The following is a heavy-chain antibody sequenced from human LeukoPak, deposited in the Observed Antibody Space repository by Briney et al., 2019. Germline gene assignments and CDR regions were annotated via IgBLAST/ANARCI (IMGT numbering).Heavy chain of an antibody. CDR1: GFTFSSYS. D-gene: IGHD2-2*01. J-gene: IGHJ4*02. CDR3: ARDLGAGDIVVVPAYFDY. V-gene: IGHV3-21*01. Sequence: PGGSLRLSCAASGFTFSSYSMNWVRQAPGKGLEWVSSISSSSSYIYYADSVKGRFTISRDNAKNSLYLQMNSLRAEDTAVYYCARDLGAGDIVVVPAYFDYWGQGTLVTLSS. CDR2: ISSSSSYI.